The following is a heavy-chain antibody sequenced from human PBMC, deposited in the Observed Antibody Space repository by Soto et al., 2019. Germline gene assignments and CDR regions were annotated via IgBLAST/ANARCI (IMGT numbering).Heavy chain of an antibody. V-gene: IGHV5-51*01. CDR2: IYPGDSDT. CDR1: EYSFTSYW. D-gene: IGHD4-4*01. CDR3: ATSGSNYDYYYGMDV. Sequence: GESLKISCKGSEYSFTSYWIGWVRQMPGKGLEWMGIIYPGDSDTRYSPSFQGQVTISADKSISAAYLQWSSLKASDTAMYYCATSGSNYDYYYGMDVWGQGTTVTVSS. J-gene: IGHJ6*02.